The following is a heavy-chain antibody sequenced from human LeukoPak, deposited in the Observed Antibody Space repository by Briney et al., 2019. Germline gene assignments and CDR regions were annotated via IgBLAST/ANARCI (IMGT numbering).Heavy chain of an antibody. CDR1: GDSFTSYY. V-gene: IGHV1-46*01. D-gene: IGHD6-19*01. CDR2: INPSGGST. CDR3: ARVAPHRRLTSGWYYFDY. J-gene: IGHJ4*02. Sequence: EASVKVSCKASGDSFTSYYMHWVRQAPGQGLEWMGIINPSGGSTSYAQKFQGRVTMTRDMSTSTVYMELRSLRSDDTAVYFCARVAPHRRLTSGWYYFDYWGQGTLVTVSS.